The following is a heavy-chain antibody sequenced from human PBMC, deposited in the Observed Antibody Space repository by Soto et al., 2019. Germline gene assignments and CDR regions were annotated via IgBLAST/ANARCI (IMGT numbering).Heavy chain of an antibody. J-gene: IGHJ4*02. CDR3: ARFYTVTTLDY. Sequence: EVQLLESGGGLVQPGGSLRLSCAASGFTFSSYSMNWVRQAPGKGLEWVSYISSSSSTIYYADSVKGRFTISRDNAKNSLYLQTNSLRAEDTAVYYCARFYTVTTLDYWGQGTPVTVS. CDR1: GFTFSSYS. CDR2: ISSSSSTI. D-gene: IGHD4-17*01. V-gene: IGHV3-48*01.